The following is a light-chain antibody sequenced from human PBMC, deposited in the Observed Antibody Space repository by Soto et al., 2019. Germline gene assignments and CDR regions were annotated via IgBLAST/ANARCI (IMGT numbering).Light chain of an antibody. J-gene: IGKJ4*01. CDR3: HQINVYPLP. CDR1: QGISSY. Sequence: IGMTQSPSTLSASPGDRVTITCRASQGISSYLAWYQQKPGKAPKLLIYAASSLQSGVPSRFSGSGSGTEFSLTVSSLQPVDSSTYNSHQINVYPLPFGEGTKV. CDR2: AAS. V-gene: IGKV1-9*01.